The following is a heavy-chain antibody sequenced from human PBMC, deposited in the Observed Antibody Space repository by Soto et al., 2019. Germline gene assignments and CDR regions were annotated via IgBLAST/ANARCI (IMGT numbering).Heavy chain of an antibody. Sequence: GASVKVSCKASGYTFTSYYMHWVRQAPGQGLEWMGIINPSGGSTSYAQKFQGRVTMTRDTSTSTVYMELSSLRSEDTAVYYCARRWYYYDSSGYRTMEFDPWGQGTLVTVSS. D-gene: IGHD3-22*01. CDR3: ARRWYYYDSSGYRTMEFDP. J-gene: IGHJ5*02. CDR2: INPSGGST. V-gene: IGHV1-46*03. CDR1: GYTFTSYY.